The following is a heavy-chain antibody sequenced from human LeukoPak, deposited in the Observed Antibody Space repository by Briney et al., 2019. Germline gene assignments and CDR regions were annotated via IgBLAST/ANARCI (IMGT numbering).Heavy chain of an antibody. Sequence: GGSLRLSCVASGLPIGDFAMHWVRQAPGQGLEWVSLISGDGVSTFFTDSVKGRFSISRDNSKNSLFLEMSSLRTEDTAMYYCGRESGKFDYWGQGTLVAVSS. V-gene: IGHV3-43*02. J-gene: IGHJ4*02. CDR1: GLPIGDFA. CDR2: ISGDGVST. CDR3: GRESGKFDY.